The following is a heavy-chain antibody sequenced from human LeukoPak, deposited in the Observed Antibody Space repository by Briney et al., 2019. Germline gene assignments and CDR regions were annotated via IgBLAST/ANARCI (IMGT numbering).Heavy chain of an antibody. CDR1: GFTFSSYS. CDR2: ISSSSSTI. D-gene: IGHD3-9*01. Sequence: GGSLRLSCAASGFTFSSYSMNWVRQAPGKGLEWVSYISSSSSTIYYADSVKGRFTISRDNAKNSLYLQMNSLRAEDTAVYYCAREGRYFDFRFDPWGQGTLVTVSS. V-gene: IGHV3-48*01. J-gene: IGHJ5*02. CDR3: AREGRYFDFRFDP.